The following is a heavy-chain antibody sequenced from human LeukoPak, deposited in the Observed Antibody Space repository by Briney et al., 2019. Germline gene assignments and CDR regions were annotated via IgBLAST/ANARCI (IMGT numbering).Heavy chain of an antibody. Sequence: PSETLSLTCAVYGGSFSGYYWSWIRQPPGKGLEWIGEINHSGSTNYNPPLKSRVTISVDTSKNQFSLKLSSVTAADTAVYYCARDARKITMVRGVTPNFDYWGQGTLVTVSS. V-gene: IGHV4-34*01. CDR1: GGSFSGYY. J-gene: IGHJ4*02. CDR3: ARDARKITMVRGVTPNFDY. CDR2: INHSGST. D-gene: IGHD3-10*01.